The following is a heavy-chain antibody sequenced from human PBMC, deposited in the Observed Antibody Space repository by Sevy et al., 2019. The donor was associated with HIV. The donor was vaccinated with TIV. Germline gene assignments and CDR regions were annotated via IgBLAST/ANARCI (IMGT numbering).Heavy chain of an antibody. J-gene: IGHJ4*02. CDR1: GYFFIGYY. D-gene: IGHD5-18*01. CDR2: IIPKNGDT. Sequence: ASVKVSCKASGYFFIGYYIHWVRQAPGQGLEWMGGIIPKNGDTDCAQKFQGRVTMTTDTSISTAYMELSGLRSDDSAVYYCARDVDTVMVSDYWGQGTLVTVSS. CDR3: ARDVDTVMVSDY. V-gene: IGHV1-2*02.